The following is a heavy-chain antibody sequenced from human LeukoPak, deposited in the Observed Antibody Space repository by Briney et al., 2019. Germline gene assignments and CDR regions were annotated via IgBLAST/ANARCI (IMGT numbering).Heavy chain of an antibody. J-gene: IGHJ4*02. V-gene: IGHV1-2*02. CDR2: INPNSGGT. Sequence: ASVKVSCKASGYTSTGYYMHWVRQAPGQGLEWMGWINPNSGGTNYAQKFQGRVTMTRDTSISTAYMELSRLRSDDTAVYYCARGYYYDSSGYYFDYWGQGTLVTASS. CDR3: ARGYYYDSSGYYFDY. CDR1: GYTSTGYY. D-gene: IGHD3-22*01.